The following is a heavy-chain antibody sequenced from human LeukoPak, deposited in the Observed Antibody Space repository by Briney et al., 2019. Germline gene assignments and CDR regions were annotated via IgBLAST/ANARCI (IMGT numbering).Heavy chain of an antibody. CDR2: ISSSGGTI. V-gene: IGHV3-48*01. CDR1: GFTFNVYS. D-gene: IGHD3-10*01. CDR3: SLYFDSGSCGRD. J-gene: IGHJ4*02. Sequence: GGSLRLSCAASGFTFNVYSMTWVRQAPGKGLEWVSYISSSGGTIYYADSVKGRFTASRDNAKNSLYLQMNGLRAGDTAVYYCSLYFDSGSCGRDWGQGTLVTVSS.